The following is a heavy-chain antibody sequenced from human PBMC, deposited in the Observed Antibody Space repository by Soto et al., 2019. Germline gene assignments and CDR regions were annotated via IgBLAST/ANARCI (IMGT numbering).Heavy chain of an antibody. CDR3: ARILDIVVDDAFDI. CDR2: IYYSGST. J-gene: IGHJ3*02. V-gene: IGHV4-59*08. Sequence: SETLSLTCTVSGGSISSYYWSWIRQPPGKGLERIGYIYYSGSTNYNPSLKSRVTISVDTFKNQFSLKLSSVTAADMAVYYCARILDIVVDDAFDIWGQGTMVTVSS. D-gene: IGHD2-15*01. CDR1: GGSISSYY.